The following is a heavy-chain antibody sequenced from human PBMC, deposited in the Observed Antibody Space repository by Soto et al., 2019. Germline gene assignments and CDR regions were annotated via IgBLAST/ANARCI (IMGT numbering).Heavy chain of an antibody. CDR2: ISGSGGST. D-gene: IGHD7-27*01. CDR1: GFTFSSYA. V-gene: IGHV3-23*01. CDR3: VGRGNQNWGDY. Sequence: EVQLLESGGGLVQPGGSLRLSCAASGFTFSSYAMSWVRQAPGKGLEWVSAISGSGGSTYYADSVKGRFTISRDNSRNTLFLQMNSLRAEDTALYYCVGRGNQNWGDYWGQGTQVTVSS. J-gene: IGHJ4*02.